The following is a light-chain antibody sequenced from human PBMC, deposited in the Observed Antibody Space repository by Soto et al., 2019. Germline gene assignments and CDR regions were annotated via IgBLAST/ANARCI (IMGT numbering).Light chain of an antibody. CDR3: QQYESTPPT. CDR2: WAS. Sequence: DIVMTQSPDSLAGSLGERATINCTSSQSVLYSSNNKSYLAWYQQRPGQPPKLLIYWASTRESGVPDRFSGSGSGTDFTLTITSLQAEDVAVYYGQQYESTPPTFGQGTKLEIK. J-gene: IGKJ2*01. CDR1: QSVLYSSNNKSY. V-gene: IGKV4-1*01.